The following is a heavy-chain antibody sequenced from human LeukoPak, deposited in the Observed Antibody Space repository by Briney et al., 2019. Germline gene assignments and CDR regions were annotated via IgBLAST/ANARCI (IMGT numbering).Heavy chain of an antibody. CDR2: IYHNGST. CDR1: GNSISSGYY. D-gene: IGHD5-12*01. J-gene: IGHJ4*02. CDR3: ARLHFFGYSGYAFDY. V-gene: IGHV4-38-2*02. Sequence: SETLSLTCTVSGNSISSGYYWGWIRQPPGKGLEWIGSIYHNGSTYYNPSLKSRVTILVDTSKNQFSLRLSSVTAADTAVYYCARLHFFGYSGYAFDYWGQGTLVTVSS.